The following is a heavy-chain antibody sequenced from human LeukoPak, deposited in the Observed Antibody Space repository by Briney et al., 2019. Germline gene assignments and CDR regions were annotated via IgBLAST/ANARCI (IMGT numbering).Heavy chain of an antibody. V-gene: IGHV4-34*01. D-gene: IGHD3-10*01. CDR2: INHSGST. Sequence: SETLSLTCAVYGGSFSGYYWSWIRQPPGKGLEWIGEINHSGSTNYNPSLKSRVTISVDTSKNQFSLKLTSVTAADTAVYYCARPILKRGRAFDIWGQGTMVTVSS. CDR1: GGSFSGYY. CDR3: ARPILKRGRAFDI. J-gene: IGHJ3*02.